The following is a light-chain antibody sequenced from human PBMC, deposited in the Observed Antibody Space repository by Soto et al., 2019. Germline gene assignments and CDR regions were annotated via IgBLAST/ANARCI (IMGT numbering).Light chain of an antibody. CDR2: DVN. CDR3: CSYAGSYDYV. Sequence: QSVLTQPRSVSGSPGQSVTISCTGSSSDVGAYNYVSWYQHNTGKAPKLLIYDVNKRPSGVPDRFPGSKFGNTASLTISGLQADDEATFYCCSYAGSYDYVFGTGTKVTVL. J-gene: IGLJ1*01. V-gene: IGLV2-11*01. CDR1: SSDVGAYNY.